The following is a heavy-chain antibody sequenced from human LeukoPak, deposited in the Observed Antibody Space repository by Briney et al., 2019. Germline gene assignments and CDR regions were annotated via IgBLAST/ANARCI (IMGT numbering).Heavy chain of an antibody. Sequence: ASVKVSCKASGYTFTGYYMHWVRQAPGQGLEWMGRINPNSGGTNYAQKFQGWVTMTRDTSISTAYMELSRLRSDDTAVYYCARGDWNNEGYFDYWGQGTLVTVSS. J-gene: IGHJ4*02. D-gene: IGHD1/OR15-1a*01. CDR2: INPNSGGT. V-gene: IGHV1-2*04. CDR3: ARGDWNNEGYFDY. CDR1: GYTFTGYY.